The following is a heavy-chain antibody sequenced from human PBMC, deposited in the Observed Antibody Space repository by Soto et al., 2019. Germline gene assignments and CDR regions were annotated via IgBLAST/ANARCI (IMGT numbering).Heavy chain of an antibody. CDR3: ARDRAVAGVYYFDY. CDR1: GGSISSYY. CDR2: IYYSGST. J-gene: IGHJ4*02. D-gene: IGHD6-19*01. Sequence: PSETLSLTCTVSGGSISSYYWSWIRQPPGKGLEWIGYIYYSGSTNYNPSLKSRVTISVDTSKNQFSLKLSSVTAADTAVYYCARDRAVAGVYYFDYWGQGPRVTASS. V-gene: IGHV4-59*01.